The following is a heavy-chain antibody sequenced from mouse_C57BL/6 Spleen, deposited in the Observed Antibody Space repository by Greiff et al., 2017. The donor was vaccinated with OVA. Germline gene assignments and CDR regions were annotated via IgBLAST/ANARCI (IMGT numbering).Heavy chain of an antibody. CDR1: GFTFSDYG. D-gene: IGHD2-2*01. J-gene: IGHJ4*01. CDR2: ISSGSSTI. Sequence: VQLKESGGGLVKPGGSLKLSCAASGFTFSDYGMHWVRQAPEKGLEWVAYISSGSSTIYYADTVKGRFTISRDNAKNTLFLQMTSLRSEDTAMYYCARLVTKDAMDYWGQGTSVTVSA. CDR3: ARLVTKDAMDY. V-gene: IGHV5-17*01.